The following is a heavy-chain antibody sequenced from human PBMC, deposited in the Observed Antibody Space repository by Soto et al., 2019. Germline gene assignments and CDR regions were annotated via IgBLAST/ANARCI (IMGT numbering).Heavy chain of an antibody. D-gene: IGHD2-2*02. J-gene: IGHJ4*02. CDR1: GCTFTRYG. Sequence: GXSVKVSCKASGCTFTRYGISWVRQAPGQGIEWXGWISXYHGNKNYEQXXQGRVNMXXDTYKSTAYMELRRLRSDDTAVYYCARENTVDYWGQGTLVTVSS. CDR2: ISXYHGNK. V-gene: IGHV1-18*01. CDR3: ARENTVDY.